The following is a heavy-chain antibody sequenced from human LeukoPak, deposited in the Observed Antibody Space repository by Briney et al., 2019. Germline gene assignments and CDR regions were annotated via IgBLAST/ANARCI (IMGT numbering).Heavy chain of an antibody. CDR1: GFTFSSYA. Sequence: PGRSLRLYCAASGFTFSSYAMSWVRQAPGKGLEWVSAISGSGGSTYYADSVKGRFTISRDNSKNTLYLQMNSLRAEDTAVYYCAKFGRYSSSWRDAFDIWGQGTMVTVSS. V-gene: IGHV3-23*01. D-gene: IGHD6-13*01. CDR3: AKFGRYSSSWRDAFDI. J-gene: IGHJ3*02. CDR2: ISGSGGST.